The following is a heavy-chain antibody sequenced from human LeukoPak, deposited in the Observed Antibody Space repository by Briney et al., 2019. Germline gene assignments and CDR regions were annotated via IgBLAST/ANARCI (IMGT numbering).Heavy chain of an antibody. D-gene: IGHD3-9*01. CDR2: IKSNTDGGTT. V-gene: IGHV3-15*01. CDR1: GGSISSYY. CDR3: TSYDILTGYYPFDY. J-gene: IGHJ4*02. Sequence: ETLSLTCTVSGGSISSYYWSWIRQPPGKGLEWVGRIKSNTDGGTTEYAAPVKGRFTISRDDSKNTLYLQMNSLKSEDTAVYYCTSYDILTGYYPFDYWGQGTLVTVSS.